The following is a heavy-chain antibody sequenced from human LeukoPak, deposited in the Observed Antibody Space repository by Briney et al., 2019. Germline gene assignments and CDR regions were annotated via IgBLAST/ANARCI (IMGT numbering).Heavy chain of an antibody. V-gene: IGHV4-39*07. J-gene: IGHJ3*02. CDR1: GGSISSSSYY. Sequence: SETLSLTCTVSGGSISSSSYYWGWIRQPPGKGLEWIGSIYYSGSTYYNPSLKSRVTISVDTSKNQFSLKLSSVTAADTAVYYCARVFRVADAFDIWGQGTMVTVSS. CDR2: IYYSGST. CDR3: ARVFRVADAFDI. D-gene: IGHD3-10*02.